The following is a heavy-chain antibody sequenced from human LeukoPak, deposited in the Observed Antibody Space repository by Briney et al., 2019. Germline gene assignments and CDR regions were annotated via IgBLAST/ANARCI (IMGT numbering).Heavy chain of an antibody. J-gene: IGHJ4*02. V-gene: IGHV4-61*02. Sequence: PSETLSLTCTVSGGSISSGSYCWSWIRQPAGKGLEWIGRIYTSGSTNYNPSLKSRVTISVDTSKNPFSLKLSSVTAADTAVYYCARDDTGITAAGLIWGQGTLVTVSS. CDR1: GGSISSGSYC. CDR3: ARDDTGITAAGLI. CDR2: IYTSGST. D-gene: IGHD6-13*01.